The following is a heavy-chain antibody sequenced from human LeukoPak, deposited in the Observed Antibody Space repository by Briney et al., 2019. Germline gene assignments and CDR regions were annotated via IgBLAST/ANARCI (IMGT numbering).Heavy chain of an antibody. D-gene: IGHD3-22*01. CDR1: GGTFSSYA. CDR3: ARGTNYYDSSGYYSGGNWFDP. J-gene: IGHJ5*02. V-gene: IGHV1-69*04. CDR2: IIPILGIA. Sequence: GASVKVSCKASGGTFSSYAISWVRQAPGQGLEWMGRIIPILGIANYARKFQGRVTITADKSTSTAYMELSSLRSEDTAVYYCARGTNYYDSSGYYSGGNWFDPWGQGTLVTVSS.